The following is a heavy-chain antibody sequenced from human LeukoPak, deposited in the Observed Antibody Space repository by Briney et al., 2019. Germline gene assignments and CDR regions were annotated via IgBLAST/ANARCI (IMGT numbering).Heavy chain of an antibody. CDR1: GFTFSSYG. CDR2: IWYDGSNK. V-gene: IGHV3-33*06. Sequence: PGGSLRLSCAASGFTFSSYGMHWVRQAPGKGLEWVAVIWYDGSNKYYADSVKGRSTISRDNSKNTLYLQMNSLRAEATAVYYCAKGSGRRYFDWYSAYWGQGTLVTVSS. D-gene: IGHD3-9*01. J-gene: IGHJ4*02. CDR3: AKGSGRRYFDWYSAY.